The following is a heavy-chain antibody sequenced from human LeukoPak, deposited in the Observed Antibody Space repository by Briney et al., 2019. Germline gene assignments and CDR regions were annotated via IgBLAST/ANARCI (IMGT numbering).Heavy chain of an antibody. Sequence: GGALRLSCSASGFTFSSYGMSWVRQAPGKGLEWVSAISGSGGSTYYADSVKGRFTISRDNSKNTLYLTMNSLRAEDTAVYYCAELGITMIGGVWGKGTTVTISS. V-gene: IGHV3-23*01. CDR3: AELGITMIGGV. D-gene: IGHD3-10*02. CDR1: GFTFSSYG. CDR2: ISGSGGST. J-gene: IGHJ6*04.